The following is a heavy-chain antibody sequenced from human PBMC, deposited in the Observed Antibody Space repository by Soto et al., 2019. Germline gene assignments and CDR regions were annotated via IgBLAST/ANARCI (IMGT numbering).Heavy chain of an antibody. V-gene: IGHV3-23*01. Sequence: GGSLRLSCAASGFTFSSYAMSWVRQAPGKGLEWVSAISGSGGSTYYADSVKGRFTISRDNSKNTLYLQMNSLRAEDTAVYYCAKAREYYDFWSGQNFDYWGQGTLVTVSS. CDR1: GFTFSSYA. CDR3: AKAREYYDFWSGQNFDY. CDR2: ISGSGGST. D-gene: IGHD3-3*01. J-gene: IGHJ4*02.